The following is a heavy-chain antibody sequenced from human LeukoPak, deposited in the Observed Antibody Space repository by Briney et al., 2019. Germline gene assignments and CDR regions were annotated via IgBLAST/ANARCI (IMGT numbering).Heavy chain of an antibody. CDR1: GFTFSSYG. D-gene: IGHD6-13*01. Sequence: GGSLRLSCAASGFTFSSYGMHWVRQAPGKGLEWVAFIRYDGSNKYYADSVKGRFTISRDNSKNTLYLQMNSLRAEDTAVYYCANDRRQLVGLYYFDYWGQGTLVTVSS. V-gene: IGHV3-30*02. CDR2: IRYDGSNK. CDR3: ANDRRQLVGLYYFDY. J-gene: IGHJ4*02.